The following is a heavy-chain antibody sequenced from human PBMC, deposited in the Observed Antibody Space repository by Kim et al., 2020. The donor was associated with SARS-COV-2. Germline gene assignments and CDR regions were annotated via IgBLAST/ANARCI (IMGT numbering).Heavy chain of an antibody. CDR3: ARDFNSHLRYFDWLSHA. Sequence: GGSLRLSCAASGFTFSSYAMHWVRQAPGKGLEWVAVISYDGSNKYYADSVKGRFTISRDNSKNTLYLQMNSLRAEDTAVYYCARDFNSHLRYFDWLSHA. D-gene: IGHD3-9*01. V-gene: IGHV3-30*04. CDR1: GFTFSSYA. CDR2: ISYDGSNK. J-gene: IGHJ3*01.